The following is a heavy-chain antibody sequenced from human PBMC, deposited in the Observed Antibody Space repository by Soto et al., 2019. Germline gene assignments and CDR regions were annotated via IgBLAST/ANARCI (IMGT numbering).Heavy chain of an antibody. Sequence: HPGGSLGLSCAASGFTFSNDWMHWVRQAPGKGLEWVSRINADGGSTHYADSVRGRFTISRDNAKNTLFLQLNSLRVEDTAIYYCIKVLTRGVGVPRFYFDSWGQGTLVTVSS. J-gene: IGHJ4*02. D-gene: IGHD3-9*01. CDR3: IKVLTRGVGVPRFYFDS. CDR1: GFTFSNDW. CDR2: INADGGST. V-gene: IGHV3-74*01.